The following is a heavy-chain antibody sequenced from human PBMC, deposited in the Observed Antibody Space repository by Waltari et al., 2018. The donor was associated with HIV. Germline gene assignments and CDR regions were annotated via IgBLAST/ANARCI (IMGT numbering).Heavy chain of an antibody. Sequence: EVQLVQSGAEVKKPGESLKISCKGSGYSFTSYWIGWVRQMPGKGLEWMGIIYPGDSDTRYSPSFQGQVTISADKSISTAYLQWSSLKASDTAMYYCARTPVEMAIMEAFDIWGQGTMVTVSS. CDR2: IYPGDSDT. V-gene: IGHV5-51*03. CDR3: ARTPVEMAIMEAFDI. J-gene: IGHJ3*02. D-gene: IGHD2-8*01. CDR1: GYSFTSYW.